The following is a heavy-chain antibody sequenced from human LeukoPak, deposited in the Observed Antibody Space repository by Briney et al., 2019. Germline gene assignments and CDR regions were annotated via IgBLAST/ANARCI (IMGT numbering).Heavy chain of an antibody. V-gene: IGHV3-33*06. D-gene: IGHD1-26*01. CDR1: GFTFNTYG. J-gene: IGHJ4*02. CDR2: IWSDGTHK. Sequence: GGSLRLSCAASGFTFNTYGMHWVRQAPGKGLEGVAVIWSDGTHKYYSDSVKGRFTNSRDNSKNTLYLEMNSLRVEDTAVYYCAKSNSESQTTVGNWGQGTLVTVSS. CDR3: AKSNSESQTTVGN.